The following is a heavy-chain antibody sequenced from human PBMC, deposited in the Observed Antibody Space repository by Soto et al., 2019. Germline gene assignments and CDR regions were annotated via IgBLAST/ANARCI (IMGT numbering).Heavy chain of an antibody. Sequence: QLQLQESGSGLVKPSQTLSLTCAVSGGSISSGGYSWSWIRQPPGKGLEWIGYIYHSGSTYYNPSRKSRVTIAVDRAKNQGSLKLRSGTAADTAGYDCASLDGVPGGYYFDDWGQGTLVTVSS. CDR1: GGSISSGGYS. D-gene: IGHD3-16*01. J-gene: IGHJ4*02. CDR3: ASLDGVPGGYYFDD. CDR2: IYHSGST. V-gene: IGHV4-30-2*01.